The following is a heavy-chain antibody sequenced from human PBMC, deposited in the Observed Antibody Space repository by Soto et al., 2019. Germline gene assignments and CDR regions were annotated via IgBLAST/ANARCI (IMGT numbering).Heavy chain of an antibody. CDR1: GVSISDTSYY. Sequence: QLQLQESGPGLVKPSETLSLTCNVSGVSISDTSYYWGWIRQPPGKGLEWIGTIYFNGNTFYNPPLKSRLTISVDTSKNQFSLRLTSVTAADTAVYYCARQGSYWGQGTLVAVSS. CDR2: IYFNGNT. CDR3: ARQGSY. J-gene: IGHJ4*02. V-gene: IGHV4-39*01.